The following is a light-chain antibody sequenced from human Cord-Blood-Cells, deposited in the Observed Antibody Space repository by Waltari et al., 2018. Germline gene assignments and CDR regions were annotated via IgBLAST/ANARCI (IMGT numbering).Light chain of an antibody. CDR3: MQALQTPPFT. CDR1: QSLLHSNGYNY. CDR2: LGS. V-gene: IGKV2-28*01. Sequence: DIVMTQSPFSLPVTPGEPASISCGSSQSLLHSNGYNYLDWYLQKPGQSPQLLIYLGSNRASGVPDRFSGSGSGTDFTLKISRVEAEDVGVYYCMQALQTPPFTFGPGTKVDIK. J-gene: IGKJ3*01.